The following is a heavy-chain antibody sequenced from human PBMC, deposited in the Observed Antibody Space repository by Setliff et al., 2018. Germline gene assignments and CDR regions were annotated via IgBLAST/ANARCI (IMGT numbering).Heavy chain of an antibody. CDR2: IYSSGST. D-gene: IGHD6-6*01. CDR1: GGSISSDY. Sequence: SETLSLTCTVSGGSISSDYWSWIRQPPGKGLEWIGYIYSSGSTKYNPSLKSLVTISVDTSKNQFSLKLCSVTAADTAVYYCARTYSSSSADWFDPWGQGTLVTVSS. V-gene: IGHV4-59*12. J-gene: IGHJ5*02. CDR3: ARTYSSSSADWFDP.